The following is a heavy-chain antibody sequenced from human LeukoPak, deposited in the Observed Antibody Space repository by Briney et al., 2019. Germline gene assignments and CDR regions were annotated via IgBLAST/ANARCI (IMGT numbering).Heavy chain of an antibody. J-gene: IGHJ4*02. CDR3: SRDSSGWPFFDY. CDR1: GVSISSYD. Sequence: WETLSLTCTVSGVSISSYDMSWIRQPPGKGLEWIGRIYNSGNTNYPPSLKSRFTISRDTPKNPFYLKLNCVTAADTAVYYCSRDSSGWPFFDYWGPGTLVTVSS. D-gene: IGHD6-19*01. V-gene: IGHV4-4*07. CDR2: IYNSGNT.